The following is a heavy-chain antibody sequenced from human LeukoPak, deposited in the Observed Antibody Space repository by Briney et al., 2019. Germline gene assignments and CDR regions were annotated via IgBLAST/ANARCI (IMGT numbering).Heavy chain of an antibody. Sequence: ASVKVSCKASGYTFTSNHIHWVRQAPGQGLEWMGIINPSGRGTNYAQKFQGRVTMTSDTSTSTVFMELSSLRSEDTAVYYCAKEEGQVPGPLVVAGTYYFDYWGQGTLVTVSS. CDR3: AKEEGQVPGPLVVAGTYYFDY. CDR1: GYTFTSNH. V-gene: IGHV1-46*01. CDR2: INPSGRGT. J-gene: IGHJ4*02. D-gene: IGHD2-15*01.